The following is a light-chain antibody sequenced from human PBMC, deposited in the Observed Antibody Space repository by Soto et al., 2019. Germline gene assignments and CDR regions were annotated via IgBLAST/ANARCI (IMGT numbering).Light chain of an antibody. Sequence: EIVLTQSPGTLSLSPGERATLSCRASQSVSSSYLAWYQQKPGQAPRLLIYGASSRATGIPDRFSGSGSGTDFTLTISRLEPEDFAVYYGQQTYTPPASTFGQGTSVDVK. CDR2: GAS. CDR1: QSVSSSY. V-gene: IGKV3-20*01. J-gene: IGKJ1*01. CDR3: QQTYTPPAST.